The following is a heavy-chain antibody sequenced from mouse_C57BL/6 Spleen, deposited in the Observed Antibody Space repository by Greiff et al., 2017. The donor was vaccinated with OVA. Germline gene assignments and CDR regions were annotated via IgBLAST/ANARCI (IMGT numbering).Heavy chain of an antibody. D-gene: IGHD2-5*01. CDR2: ISSGGSYT. CDR3: ARSDYSILYAMDY. V-gene: IGHV5-6*01. J-gene: IGHJ4*01. CDR1: GFTFSSYG. Sequence: EVKVVESGGDLVKPGGSLKLSCAASGFTFSSYGMSWVRQTPDKRLEWVATISSGGSYTYYPDSVKGRFTISRDNAKNTLYLQMSSLKSEDTAMYYCARSDYSILYAMDYWGQGTSVTVSS.